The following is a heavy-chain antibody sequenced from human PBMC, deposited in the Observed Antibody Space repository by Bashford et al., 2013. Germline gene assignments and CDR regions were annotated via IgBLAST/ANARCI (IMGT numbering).Heavy chain of an antibody. Sequence: SETLSLTCTVSGGSISSGDYYWSWIRQPPGKGLEWIGYIYYSGSTNYNPSLKSRVTISVDTSKNQFSLKLSSVTAADTAMYYCARPRYTGSRRPFDFWGQGTLVTVSS. CDR2: IYYSGST. V-gene: IGHV4-61*08. J-gene: IGHJ4*02. CDR3: ARPRYTGSRRPFDF. CDR1: GGSISSGDYY. D-gene: IGHD1-1*01.